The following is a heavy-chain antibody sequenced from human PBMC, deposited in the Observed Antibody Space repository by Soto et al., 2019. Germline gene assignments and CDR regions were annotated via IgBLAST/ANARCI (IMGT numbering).Heavy chain of an antibody. D-gene: IGHD6-19*01. Sequence: KGLEWVSAISGSGGSTYYADSVKGRFTISRDNSKNTRYLQMNSLRVDDTAVFFFQAEDGIRGVHSVSAFWLKRSSDL. J-gene: IGHJ2*01. CDR3: QAEDGIRGVHSVSAFWLKRSSDL. V-gene: IGHV3-23*01. CDR2: ISGSGGST.